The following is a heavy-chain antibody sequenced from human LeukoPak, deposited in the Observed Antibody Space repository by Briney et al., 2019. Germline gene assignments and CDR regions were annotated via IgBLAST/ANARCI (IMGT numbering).Heavy chain of an antibody. CDR3: ARAALGVVVVAATRYFDY. CDR2: INHSGST. CDR1: GGSFSGYY. V-gene: IGHV4-34*01. J-gene: IGHJ4*02. D-gene: IGHD2-15*01. Sequence: SETLSLTCAVYGGSFSGYYGSWIRQPPGKGLEWIGEINHSGSTNYNPSLKSRVTISVDTSKNQFSLKLSSVTAADTAVYYCARAALGVVVVAATRYFDYWGQGTLVTVSS.